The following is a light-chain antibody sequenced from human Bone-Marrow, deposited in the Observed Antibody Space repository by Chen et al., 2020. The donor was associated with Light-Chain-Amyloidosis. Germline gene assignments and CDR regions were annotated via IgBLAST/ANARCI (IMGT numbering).Light chain of an antibody. CDR2: EVT. CDR3: SSYTITNTLV. J-gene: IGLJ1*01. Sequence: QSALPQPASLFGSPGQSITTSSTGTSSDVGGDNHVSWYQQHPDKAPKLMIYEVTNRPSWVPDRFSGSKSDNTASLTISGLQTEDEADYFCSSYTITNTLVFGSGTRVTVL. CDR1: SSDVGGDNH. V-gene: IGLV2-14*01.